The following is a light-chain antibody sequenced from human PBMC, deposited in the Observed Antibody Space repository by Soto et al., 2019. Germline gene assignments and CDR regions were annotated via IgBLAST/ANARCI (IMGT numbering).Light chain of an antibody. CDR3: QLYGVSPL. J-gene: IGKJ5*01. V-gene: IGKV3-20*01. CDR2: ASS. Sequence: EIVLTQSPGTLSLSPGERATLSCRASQSVGSYLAWYQQKPGQAPRLLIYASSNRATDIPDRFSGSASGTDFSLTINRLEPEDFAVYYCQLYGVSPLFGQGTRLEIK. CDR1: QSVGSY.